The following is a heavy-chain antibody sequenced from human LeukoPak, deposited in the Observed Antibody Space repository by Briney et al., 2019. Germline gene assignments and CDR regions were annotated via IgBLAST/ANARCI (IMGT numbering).Heavy chain of an antibody. CDR1: GGSISSYY. D-gene: IGHD3-9*01. Sequence: PSETLSLTCTVSGGSISSYYWSWIRQPPGKGLEWIGYIYYSGSTNYNPSLKSRVTISVDTSKNQFSLKLSSVTAADTAVYYCARGVLRYFDWLPQNWFDPWGQGTLVTVSS. J-gene: IGHJ5*02. V-gene: IGHV4-59*01. CDR2: IYYSGST. CDR3: ARGVLRYFDWLPQNWFDP.